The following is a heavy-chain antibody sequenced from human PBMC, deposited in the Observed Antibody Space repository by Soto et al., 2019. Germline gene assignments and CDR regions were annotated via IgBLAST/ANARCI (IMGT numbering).Heavy chain of an antibody. J-gene: IGHJ6*02. CDR3: ARGRISSSSGKDGMDV. V-gene: IGHV3-9*01. Sequence: GGSLRLSCAGSGFNFDDYAMNWVRHAPGRGLEWVSGITWNGDSVAYASSVRGRFIISRDNGQNSLYLQMNSLRPEDTAVYCCARGRISSSSGKDGMDVWGQGTTVTVSS. CDR1: GFNFDDYA. D-gene: IGHD6-6*01. CDR2: ITWNGDSV.